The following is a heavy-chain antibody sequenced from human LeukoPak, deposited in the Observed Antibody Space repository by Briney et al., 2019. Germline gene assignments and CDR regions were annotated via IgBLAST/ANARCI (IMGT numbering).Heavy chain of an antibody. D-gene: IGHD3-3*01. CDR1: GGSISSSSYY. CDR3: ARIPAGFWSGYYYFDY. V-gene: IGHV4-39*01. Sequence: SETLSLTCTVSGGSISSSSYYWGWIRQPPGKGLEWIGSIYYSGSTYYNPSLKSRVTISVDTSKNQFSLKLTSVTAADTAVYYCARIPAGFWSGYYYFDYWGQGTLVTVSS. CDR2: IYYSGST. J-gene: IGHJ4*02.